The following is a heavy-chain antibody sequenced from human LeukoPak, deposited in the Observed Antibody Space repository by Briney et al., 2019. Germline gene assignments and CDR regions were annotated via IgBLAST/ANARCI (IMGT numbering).Heavy chain of an antibody. CDR1: GGTFSSYA. V-gene: IGHV1-69*05. Sequence: ASVKVSCKASGGTFSSYAISWVRQAPGQGLEWMGGIIPIFGTANYAQKFQGRVTITTDESTSTAYMELSSLRSEDTAVYYCARVDCGGGSCYTSFDYWGQGTLVTVSS. D-gene: IGHD2-15*01. CDR2: IIPIFGTA. J-gene: IGHJ4*02. CDR3: ARVDCGGGSCYTSFDY.